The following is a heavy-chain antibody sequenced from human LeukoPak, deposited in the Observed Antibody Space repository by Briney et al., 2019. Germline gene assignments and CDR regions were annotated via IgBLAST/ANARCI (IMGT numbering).Heavy chain of an antibody. V-gene: IGHV4-39*07. CDR2: IKDGGLT. Sequence: PSETLSLTCTVSGGSISSSSYYWGWIRQSPGKGLEWIGEIKDGGLTNFNPSLKSRVTISADTTNNQLSLSLTSATAADTAVYYCVRGFSGVVGDSWGQGTLVTVSS. CDR3: VRGFSGVVGDS. D-gene: IGHD3-10*01. J-gene: IGHJ4*02. CDR1: GGSISSSSYY.